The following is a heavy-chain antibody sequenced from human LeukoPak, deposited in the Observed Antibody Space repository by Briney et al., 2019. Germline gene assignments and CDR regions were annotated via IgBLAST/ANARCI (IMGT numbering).Heavy chain of an antibody. CDR1: GFTFDDYA. CDR3: AKDRKGYSSGWRLFFDY. J-gene: IGHJ4*02. Sequence: GGSLRLSCAASGFTFDDYAMHWVRQAPGKVLEWVSLISGDGGSTYYADSVKGRFTISRDNSKNSLYLQMNSLRTEDTALYYCAKDRKGYSSGWRLFFDYWGQGTLVTVSS. CDR2: ISGDGGST. V-gene: IGHV3-43*02. D-gene: IGHD6-19*01.